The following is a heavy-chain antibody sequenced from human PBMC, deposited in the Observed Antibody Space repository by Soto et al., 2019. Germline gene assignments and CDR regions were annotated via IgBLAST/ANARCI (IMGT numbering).Heavy chain of an antibody. Sequence: PGGSLRLSCAASGFPFSNAWMNWVRQAPGKGLEWVGRIKTTAEGGTTDYAAPVKGRFTMSRDDSKNTLYLQMNSLKTEDTAVYYWSKGRFSTIWGRGTPVPGSS. V-gene: IGHV3-15*07. CDR1: GFPFSNAW. CDR2: IKTTAEGGTT. D-gene: IGHD3-3*01. J-gene: IGHJ4*02. CDR3: SKGRFSTI.